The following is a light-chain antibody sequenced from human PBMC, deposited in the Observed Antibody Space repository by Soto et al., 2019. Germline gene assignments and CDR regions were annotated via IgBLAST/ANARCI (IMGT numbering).Light chain of an antibody. CDR2: DAS. CDR3: QQYNSYWT. CDR1: QSISSW. Sequence: DIQMTQSPSTLSASVGDRVTNTCRASQSISSWLAWYQQKPGKAPKLLIYDASRMESGVQSRLSGSESETKFTLTIISLQPDDFATYYCQQYNSYWTFGQGTKVDIK. V-gene: IGKV1-5*01. J-gene: IGKJ1*01.